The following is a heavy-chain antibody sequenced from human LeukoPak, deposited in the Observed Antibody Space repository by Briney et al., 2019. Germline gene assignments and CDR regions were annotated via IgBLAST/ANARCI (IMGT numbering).Heavy chain of an antibody. CDR2: IYYNGAT. J-gene: IGHJ4*02. CDR1: GGSIGNTDYY. Sequence: SETLSLTCTVSGGSIGNTDYYWGWVRQPPGKGLEWIGTIYYNGATQYNPSLKSRVTISVDTSKNQLSLRVNSVTAADTAVYYCARELRFVNAAMVSGGFWGQGALVTVSS. V-gene: IGHV4-39*02. CDR3: ARELRFVNAAMVSGGF. D-gene: IGHD5-18*01.